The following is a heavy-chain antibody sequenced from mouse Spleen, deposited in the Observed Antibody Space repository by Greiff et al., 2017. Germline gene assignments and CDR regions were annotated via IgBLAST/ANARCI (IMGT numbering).Heavy chain of an antibody. J-gene: IGHJ2*01. Sequence: VQLQQSGPELVKPGASVKMSCKASGYTFTDYYMHWVKQKPGKGLEWIGEIYPGSGNTYYNEKFKGKATLTADTSSSTAYMQLSSLTSEDSAVYFCARRRRPYYGKGNWGQGTTLTVSS. CDR2: YPGSGNTY. CDR1: YTFTDYYM. V-gene: IGHV1-83*01. CDR3: RRRRPYYGKGN. D-gene: IGHD2-10*01.